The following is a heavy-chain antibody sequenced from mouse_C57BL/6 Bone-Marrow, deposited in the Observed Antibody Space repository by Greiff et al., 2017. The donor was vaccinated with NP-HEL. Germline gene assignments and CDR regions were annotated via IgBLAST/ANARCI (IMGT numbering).Heavy chain of an antibody. CDR2: IWGDGST. J-gene: IGHJ1*03. D-gene: IGHD3-1*01. V-gene: IGHV2-3*01. CDR1: GFSLTRYG. Sequence: VKVVESGPGLVAPSQSLSITCTVSGFSLTRYGVSWVRQPPGKGLEWLGVIWGDGSTNYHSALISRLSISKDNSKSQVFLKLNSLQTDDTATYYCAKKEGANNFDVWGTGTTVTVSS. CDR3: AKKEGANNFDV.